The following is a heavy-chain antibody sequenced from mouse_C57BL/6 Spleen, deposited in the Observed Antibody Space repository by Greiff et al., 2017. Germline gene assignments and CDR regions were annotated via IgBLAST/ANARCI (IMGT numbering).Heavy chain of an antibody. V-gene: IGHV1-18*01. J-gene: IGHJ4*01. CDR1: GYTFTDYN. Sequence: EVQLQQSGPELVKPGASVKIPCKASGYTFTDYNMDWVKQSHGKSLEWIGDINPNNGGTIYNQKFKGKATLTVDKSSSKAYMELRSLTSEDTAVYYCARTITTVNYYAMDYWGQGTSVTVSS. D-gene: IGHD1-1*01. CDR3: ARTITTVNYYAMDY. CDR2: INPNNGGT.